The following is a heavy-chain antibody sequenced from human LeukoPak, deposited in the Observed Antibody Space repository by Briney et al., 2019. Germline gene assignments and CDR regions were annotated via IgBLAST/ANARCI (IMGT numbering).Heavy chain of an antibody. Sequence: GGSLRLSCAASGFTFSSYAMSWVRQAPGKGLEWVSAISGSGGSTYYADSVKGRFTISRDNSKNTLYLQVNSLRAEDTAVYYCAKDQYGDSAAHWGQGTLVTVSS. CDR3: AKDQYGDSAAH. CDR2: ISGSGGST. V-gene: IGHV3-23*01. CDR1: GFTFSSYA. D-gene: IGHD4-17*01. J-gene: IGHJ4*02.